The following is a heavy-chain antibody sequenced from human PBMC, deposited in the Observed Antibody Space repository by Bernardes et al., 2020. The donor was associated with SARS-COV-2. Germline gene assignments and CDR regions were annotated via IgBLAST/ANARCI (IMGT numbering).Heavy chain of an antibody. CDR1: GFTFSSYS. J-gene: IGHJ4*02. Sequence: GGSLRLSCAASGFTFSSYSMNWVRQAPGKGLEWVSSISSSSSYIYYADSVKGRFTISRDNAKNSLYLQMNSLRAEDTAVYYCAREVPDSVQLLDYWGQGTLVTVSS. CDR3: AREVPDSVQLLDY. CDR2: ISSSSSYI. V-gene: IGHV3-21*01. D-gene: IGHD2-2*01.